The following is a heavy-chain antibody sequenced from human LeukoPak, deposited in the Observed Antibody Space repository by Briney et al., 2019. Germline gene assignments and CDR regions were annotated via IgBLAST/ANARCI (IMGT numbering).Heavy chain of an antibody. V-gene: IGHV3-23*01. CDR1: GFTFSSYG. J-gene: IGHJ4*02. Sequence: GGSLRLPCAASGFTFSSYGMSWVRQAPGKGLEWVSALSRSGGDTYYADSVKGRFTISRDNSKNTLYLQMNSLRAEDTAVYYCAKRSDYGGNSNYFDFWGQGTLVTVSS. CDR3: AKRSDYGGNSNYFDF. CDR2: LSRSGGDT. D-gene: IGHD4-23*01.